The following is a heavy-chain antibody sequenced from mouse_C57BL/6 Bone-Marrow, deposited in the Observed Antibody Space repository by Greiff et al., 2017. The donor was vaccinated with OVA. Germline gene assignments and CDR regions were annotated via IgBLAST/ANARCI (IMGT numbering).Heavy chain of an antibody. V-gene: IGHV1-50*01. CDR2: IDPSDSYT. Sequence: VQLQQPGAELVKPGASVKLSCKASGYTFTSYWMQWVKPRPGQGLEWIGEIDPSDSYTNYNQKFKGKATLTVDTSSSTAYMQLSSLTSEDSAVYYCASSYDYDGGFAYWGQGTLVTVSA. D-gene: IGHD2-4*01. CDR1: GYTFTSYW. J-gene: IGHJ3*01. CDR3: ASSYDYDGGFAY.